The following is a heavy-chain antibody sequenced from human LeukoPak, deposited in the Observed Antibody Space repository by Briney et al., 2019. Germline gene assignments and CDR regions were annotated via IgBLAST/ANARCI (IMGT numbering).Heavy chain of an antibody. Sequence: ASVKVSCKASGYIFTDYYMHWVRQAPGQGLEWMGIISPSGGSTSYAQKFQGRVTMTRDTSTSTVYMELSSLRSEDTAVYYCARGLLDDILTGYYGHLDNWFDPWGQGTLVTVSS. V-gene: IGHV1-46*01. D-gene: IGHD3-9*01. CDR3: ARGLLDDILTGYYGHLDNWFDP. J-gene: IGHJ5*02. CDR2: ISPSGGST. CDR1: GYIFTDYY.